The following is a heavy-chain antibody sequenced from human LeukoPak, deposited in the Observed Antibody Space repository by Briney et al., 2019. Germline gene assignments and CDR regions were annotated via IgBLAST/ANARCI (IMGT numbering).Heavy chain of an antibody. CDR1: GFTFTTYA. CDR3: AKRMSWQTFDF. D-gene: IGHD3-10*01. V-gene: IGHV3-23*01. Sequence: GGSLRLSCAASGFTFTTYAVSWVRQAPGKGLEWVSTISGSGGTTSYADSVKGRFTISRDNSRNALYLQMNSLRAEDTAVYYCAKRMSWQTFDFWGQGTLVTVSS. J-gene: IGHJ4*02. CDR2: ISGSGGTT.